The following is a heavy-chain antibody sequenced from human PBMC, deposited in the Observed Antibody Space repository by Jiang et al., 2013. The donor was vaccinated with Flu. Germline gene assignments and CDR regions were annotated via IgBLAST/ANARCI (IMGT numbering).Heavy chain of an antibody. CDR3: ARSAQLRVVVITSTPFFDY. CDR1: GYTFTSYA. J-gene: IGHJ4*02. D-gene: IGHD3-22*01. Sequence: GAEVKKPGASVKVSCKASGYTFTSYAMHWVRQAPGQRLEWMGWINAGNGNTKYSQKFQGRVTITRDTSASTAYMELSSLRSEDTAVYYCARSAQLRVVVITSTPFFDYWGQGTLVTVSS. V-gene: IGHV1-3*01. CDR2: INAGNGNT.